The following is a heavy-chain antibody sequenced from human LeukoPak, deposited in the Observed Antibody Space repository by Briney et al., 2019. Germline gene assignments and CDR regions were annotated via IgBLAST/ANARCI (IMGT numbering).Heavy chain of an antibody. V-gene: IGHV3-23*01. J-gene: IGHJ4*02. Sequence: GGSLRLSCAASGFTFSSYAMSWVRQAPGKGLEWVSAISGTGGSTYYADSVKGRFTISRDNSKNTLYLQMNSLRAEDTAVYYCAKQVRTYYYDSSGYEDYWGQGTLVTVSS. CDR2: ISGTGGST. CDR1: GFTFSSYA. D-gene: IGHD3-22*01. CDR3: AKQVRTYYYDSSGYEDY.